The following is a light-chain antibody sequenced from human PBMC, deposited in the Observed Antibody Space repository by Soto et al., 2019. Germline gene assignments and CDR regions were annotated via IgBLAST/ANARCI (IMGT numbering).Light chain of an antibody. CDR1: QSVSTSY. CDR3: QQYGSSPRGT. Sequence: EIVLTQSPGTLSLSPGERATLSCRASQSVSTSYLAWYQQKPGQAPRLLIYGASSRATGIPDRFSGSGSGTGFTLTISRLESEDFAVYYCQQYGSSPRGTFGQGTKVEIK. V-gene: IGKV3-20*01. J-gene: IGKJ1*01. CDR2: GAS.